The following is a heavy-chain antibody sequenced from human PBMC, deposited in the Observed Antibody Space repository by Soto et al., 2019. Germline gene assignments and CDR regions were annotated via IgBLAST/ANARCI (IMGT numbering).Heavy chain of an antibody. CDR3: AHTLVAGLGYYFDY. V-gene: IGHV2-5*02. CDR2: IYWDDDK. J-gene: IGHJ4*02. Sequence: QITLKESGPTLVKPTQTLTLTCTFSGFSLSTTRVGVGWIRQPPGKALEWLALIYWDDDKRYSPFLKSRLTSTTDTSKTRVVLTMTNMDPMDTATYFCAHTLVAGLGYYFDYWGQGTLVTVSS. CDR1: GFSLSTTRVG. D-gene: IGHD6-19*01.